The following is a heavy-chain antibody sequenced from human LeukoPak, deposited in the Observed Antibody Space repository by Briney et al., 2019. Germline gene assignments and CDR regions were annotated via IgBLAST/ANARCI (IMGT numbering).Heavy chain of an antibody. D-gene: IGHD3-22*01. CDR2: INPNSGNT. CDR3: ARGRLYYYDSSGPDY. V-gene: IGHV1-8*02. CDR1: GYTFTGYY. J-gene: IGHJ4*02. Sequence: ASVKVSCKASGYTFTGYYMHWVRQAPGQGLEWMGWINPNSGNTGYAQKFQGRVTMTRNTSISTAYMELSSLRSEDTAVYYCARGRLYYYDSSGPDYWGQGTLVTVSS.